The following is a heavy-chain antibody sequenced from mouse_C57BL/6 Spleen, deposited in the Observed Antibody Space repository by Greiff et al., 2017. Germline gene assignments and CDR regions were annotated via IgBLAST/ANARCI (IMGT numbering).Heavy chain of an antibody. V-gene: IGHV6-6*01. CDR2: IRNKANNHAT. Sequence: EVQLVESGGGLVQPGGSMKLSCAASGFTFSDAWMDWVRQSPEKGLEWVAEIRNKANNHATYYAESGKGRFTISRDDSKSSVNLQMHSLRAEDTGIYYCRMWDPWYFDVWGTGTTVTVSS. J-gene: IGHJ1*03. D-gene: IGHD4-1*01. CDR3: RMWDPWYFDV. CDR1: GFTFSDAW.